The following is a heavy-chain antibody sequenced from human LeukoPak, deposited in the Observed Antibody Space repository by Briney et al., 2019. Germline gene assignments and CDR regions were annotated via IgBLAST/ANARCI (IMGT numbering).Heavy chain of an antibody. CDR3: AGNDYGDYDDDY. CDR1: GFTFDDYA. CDR2: ISWNSGSI. D-gene: IGHD4-17*01. V-gene: IGHV3-9*01. Sequence: GGSLRLSCAASGFTFDDYAMHWVRQAPGKGLEWVSGISWNSGSIGYADSVKGRFTISRDNAKNSLYLQMNSLRAEDTAVYYCAGNDYGDYDDDYWGQGTLVTVSS. J-gene: IGHJ4*02.